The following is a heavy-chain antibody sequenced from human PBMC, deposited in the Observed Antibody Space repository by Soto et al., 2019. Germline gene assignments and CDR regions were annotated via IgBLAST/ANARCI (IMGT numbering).Heavy chain of an antibody. CDR2: IIPIFGTA. CDR1: RGTFSSYA. D-gene: IGHD3-22*01. CDR3: ARDTYYYDSSGYSRFDY. J-gene: IGHJ4*02. Sequence: ASVKVSCKASRGTFSSYAMSWVRQSPEQGLEWMGGIIPIFGTANYAQKFQGRFTITADESTSTAYMELSSLRSEDTDVYYCARDTYYYDSSGYSRFDYWGQGTLVTVSS. V-gene: IGHV1-69*13.